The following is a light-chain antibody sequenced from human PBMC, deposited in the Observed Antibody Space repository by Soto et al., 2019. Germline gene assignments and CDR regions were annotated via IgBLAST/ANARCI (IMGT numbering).Light chain of an antibody. CDR1: QSVSSN. Sequence: EIVLTQSPATLSLSPGEIASLSWMASQSVSSNFAWYQQKPGQAPRLLIYGASTRATGIPDRFSGSGSGTDFTLTIRRLEPEDFAVYYCHHYGNSPQTFGQGTKVDI. CDR2: GAS. V-gene: IGKV3-20*01. J-gene: IGKJ1*01. CDR3: HHYGNSPQT.